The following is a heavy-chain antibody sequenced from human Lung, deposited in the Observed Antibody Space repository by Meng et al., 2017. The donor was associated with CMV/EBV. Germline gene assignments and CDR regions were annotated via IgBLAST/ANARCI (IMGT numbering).Heavy chain of an antibody. CDR2: ISPKRGDT. Sequence: ASVXVSXKASGDTFSAIYIHWVRQAPGQGLEWMGWISPKRGDTNYAKKFQGRVTMTRDTSINTVYMELNSLTSDDTAVYFCAKPFGSGSLWRAFDPWRQGTLVTVSS. V-gene: IGHV1-2*02. D-gene: IGHD3-10*01. CDR1: GDTFSAIY. J-gene: IGHJ5*02. CDR3: AKPFGSGSLWRAFDP.